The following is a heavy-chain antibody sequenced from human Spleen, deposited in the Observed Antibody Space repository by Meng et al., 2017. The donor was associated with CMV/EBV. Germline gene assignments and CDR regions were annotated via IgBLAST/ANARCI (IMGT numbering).Heavy chain of an antibody. V-gene: IGHV3-23*05. D-gene: IGHD3-9*01. CDR3: ASRTYYDILTGHSDDY. Sequence: GGSLRLSCAASGFSFGDHHMSWIRQAPGKGLEWVSGIDNSGGSTYYADSVKGRFTISRDNSKNMLYLQMNSLRAADTAVYYCASRTYYDILTGHSDDYWGEGTLVTVSS. J-gene: IGHJ4*02. CDR2: IDNSGGST. CDR1: GFSFGDHH.